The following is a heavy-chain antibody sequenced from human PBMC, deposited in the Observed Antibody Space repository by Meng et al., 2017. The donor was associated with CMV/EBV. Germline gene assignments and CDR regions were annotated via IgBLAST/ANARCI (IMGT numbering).Heavy chain of an antibody. CDR1: GGTFSSEA. CDR2: IIPILGTA. J-gene: IGHJ4*02. Sequence: QAQLVHPGVEGKKPGSSVKVSCKASGGTFSSEAISWVRQAPGQGLEWMGGIIPILGTANYAQKFQGRVTITADESTSTAYMELSSLRSEDTAVYYCARMPRDGYNYIDYWGQGTLVPVSS. CDR3: ARMPRDGYNYIDY. D-gene: IGHD5-24*01. V-gene: IGHV1-69*11.